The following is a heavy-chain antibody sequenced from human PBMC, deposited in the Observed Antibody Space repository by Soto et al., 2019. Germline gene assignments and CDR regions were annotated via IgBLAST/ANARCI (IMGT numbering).Heavy chain of an antibody. V-gene: IGHV1-46*03. D-gene: IGHD3-10*01. Sequence: QVQLVQSGAEVKKPGASVKVSCKASGYTFTSYYMHLVRQAPGQGLEWMGIINPSGGSTSYAQKFQGRVTMTRDTSASTVYMELISLRSEDTAVYYCARGVRTIWFGELVWFDPWGQGTLVTVSS. CDR2: INPSGGST. CDR1: GYTFTSYY. J-gene: IGHJ5*02. CDR3: ARGVRTIWFGELVWFDP.